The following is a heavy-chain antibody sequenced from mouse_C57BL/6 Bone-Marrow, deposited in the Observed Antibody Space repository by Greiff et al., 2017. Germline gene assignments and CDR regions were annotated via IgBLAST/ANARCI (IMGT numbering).Heavy chain of an antibody. J-gene: IGHJ4*01. CDR1: GFTFSSYT. Sequence: EVKVEESGGGLVKPGGSLKLSCAASGFTFSSYTMSWVRQTPEKRLEWVATISGGGGNTYYPDSVKGRFTISRDNAKNTLYLQMSGLRSEDTALYYCARTYYAMDYWGQGTSVTVSS. CDR3: ARTYYAMDY. CDR2: ISGGGGNT. V-gene: IGHV5-9*01.